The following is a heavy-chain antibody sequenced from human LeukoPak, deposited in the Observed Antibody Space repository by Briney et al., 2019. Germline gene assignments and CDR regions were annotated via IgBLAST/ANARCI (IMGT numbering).Heavy chain of an antibody. J-gene: IGHJ4*02. V-gene: IGHV4-34*01. CDR3: ARWRFILVDDSSGYYSH. CDR2: INHSGST. CDR1: GGSFSGYY. Sequence: SETLSLTCAVYGGSFSGYYWSWIRQPPGKGLEWIGEINHSGSTNYNPSLKSRVIISVDTSKNQFSLKLSSVTAADTAVYYCARWRFILVDDSSGYYSHWGQGTLVTVSS. D-gene: IGHD3-22*01.